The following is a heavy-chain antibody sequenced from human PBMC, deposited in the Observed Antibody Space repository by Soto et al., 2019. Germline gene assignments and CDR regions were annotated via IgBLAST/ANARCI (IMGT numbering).Heavy chain of an antibody. D-gene: IGHD6-19*01. CDR2: ISSSSSYI. J-gene: IGHJ2*01. V-gene: IGHV3-21*01. CDR1: GFTFSSYS. Sequence: EVQLVESGGGLVKPGGSLRLSCAASGFTFSSYSMNWVRRAPGKGLEWVSSISSSSSYIYYADSVKGRFTISRDNAKNSLYLQMNSLRAEDTAVYYCARDYPFIAVAFWYFDLWGRGTLVTVSS. CDR3: ARDYPFIAVAFWYFDL.